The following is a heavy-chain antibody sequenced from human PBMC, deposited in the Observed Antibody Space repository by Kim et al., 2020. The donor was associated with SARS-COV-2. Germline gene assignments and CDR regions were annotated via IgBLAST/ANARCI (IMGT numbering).Heavy chain of an antibody. D-gene: IGHD4-17*01. CDR1: GGSISSYY. J-gene: IGHJ4*02. CDR2: IYYSGST. CDR3: ARDKMTTWGVFDY. V-gene: IGHV4-59*01. Sequence: SETLSLTCTVSGGSISSYYWSWIRQPPGKGLEWIGYIYYSGSTNYNPSLKSRVTISVDTSKNQFSLKISSVTAADTAVYYCARDKMTTWGVFDYWGQGTLVTVSS.